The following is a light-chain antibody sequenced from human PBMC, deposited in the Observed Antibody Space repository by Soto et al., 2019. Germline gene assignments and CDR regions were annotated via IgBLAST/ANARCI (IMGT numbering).Light chain of an antibody. V-gene: IGKV4-1*01. J-gene: IGKJ1*01. CDR1: QSLLYSSNNKNY. Sequence: DIVMTQSPDSLAVSLGERATINCKSSQSLLYSSNNKNYLTWYQQKPGQPPKMIIYWASSRKSGVPHRFSGSGSGTDFTLTISSLQAEDGAVYYCQQYYSHPPTFGQGTKVEVK. CDR3: QQYYSHPPT. CDR2: WAS.